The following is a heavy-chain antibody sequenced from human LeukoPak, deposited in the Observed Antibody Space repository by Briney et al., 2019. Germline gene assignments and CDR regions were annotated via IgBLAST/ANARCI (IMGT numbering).Heavy chain of an antibody. CDR3: AREPNYSLYGDCPFCAWDV. D-gene: IGHD4-17*01. CDR2: ISSSSSTI. CDR1: GFTFSSYS. J-gene: IGHJ6*02. V-gene: IGHV3-48*04. Sequence: PGGSLRLSCAASGFTFSSYSMNWVRQAPGKGLEWVSYISSSSSTIYYADSVKGRFTISRDNAKNSLYLQMNSLRAEDTAVYYCAREPNYSLYGDCPFCAWDVWGQGTTVTVSS.